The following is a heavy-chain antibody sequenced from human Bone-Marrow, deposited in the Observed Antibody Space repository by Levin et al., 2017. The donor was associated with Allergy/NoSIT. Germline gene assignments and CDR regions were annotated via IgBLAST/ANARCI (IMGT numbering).Heavy chain of an antibody. V-gene: IGHV3-23*01. CDR1: GFDFSSYA. CDR2: ISTGGETP. Sequence: GESLKISCAASGFDFSSYAMNWVRQAPGQGLEWVSGISTGGETPYYADSVKGRFAISRDNSKNTLSLEMNSLSPDDTAAYFCAKDLWRGRRISPCDFWGQGTLVTVSS. D-gene: IGHD2-15*01. CDR3: AKDLWRGRRISPCDF. J-gene: IGHJ4*02.